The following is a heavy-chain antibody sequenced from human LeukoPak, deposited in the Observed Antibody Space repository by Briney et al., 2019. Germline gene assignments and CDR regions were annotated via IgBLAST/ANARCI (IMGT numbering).Heavy chain of an antibody. J-gene: IGHJ1*01. CDR1: GASIGSYY. V-gene: IGHV4-59*08. Sequence: SETLSLTCIVSGASIGSYYWSWLRQPPGKALEWIGYVYYSGSPKYNPSLKSRVTMPIDTSKNQFSLKLSSVTAADTAMYYCARHVAAAGIADYFHHWGQGTPVTVSS. CDR3: ARHVAAAGIADYFHH. D-gene: IGHD6-13*01. CDR2: VYYSGSP.